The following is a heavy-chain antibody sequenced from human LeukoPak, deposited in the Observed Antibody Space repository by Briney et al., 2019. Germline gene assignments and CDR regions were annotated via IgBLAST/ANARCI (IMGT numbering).Heavy chain of an antibody. J-gene: IGHJ6*03. Sequence: ASVKVSCKASGYTFTGYYMHWVRQAPGQGLEWMGWINPNSGGTNYAQKFQGRVTMTRDTSISTAYMELSSLRSEDTAVYYCARGWGRGSNMDVWGKGTTVTVSS. CDR1: GYTFTGYY. V-gene: IGHV1-2*02. D-gene: IGHD3-10*01. CDR3: ARGWGRGSNMDV. CDR2: INPNSGGT.